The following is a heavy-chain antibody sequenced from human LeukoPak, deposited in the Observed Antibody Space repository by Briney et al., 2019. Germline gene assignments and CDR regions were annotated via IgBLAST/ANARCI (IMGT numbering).Heavy chain of an antibody. CDR2: INHSGST. CDR1: GGSFSGYY. Sequence: SETLSLTCAVYGGSFSGYYWSWIRQPPGKGLEWIGEINHSGSTNYNPSLKSRVTISVDTSKNQFSLKLSSVTAADTAVYYCARDLGYCSSTSCEENWFDPWGQGTLVTVSS. D-gene: IGHD2-2*01. J-gene: IGHJ5*02. V-gene: IGHV4-34*01. CDR3: ARDLGYCSSTSCEENWFDP.